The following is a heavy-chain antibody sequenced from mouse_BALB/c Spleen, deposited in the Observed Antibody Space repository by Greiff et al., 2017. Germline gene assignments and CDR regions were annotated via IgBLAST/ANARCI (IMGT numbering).Heavy chain of an antibody. J-gene: IGHJ4*01. CDR1: GYTFTSYY. CDR3: TVIFITTATDAMDY. V-gene: IGHV1S81*02. Sequence: QVQLQQPGAELVKPGASVKLSCKASGYTFTSYYMYWVKQRPGQGLEWIGGINPSNGGTNFNEKFKSKATLTVDKSSSTAYMQLSSLTSEDSAVYYCTVIFITTATDAMDYWGQGTSVTVSS. D-gene: IGHD1-2*01. CDR2: INPSNGGT.